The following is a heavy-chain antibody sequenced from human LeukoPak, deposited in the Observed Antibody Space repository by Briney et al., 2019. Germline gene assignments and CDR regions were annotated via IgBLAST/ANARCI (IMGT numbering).Heavy chain of an antibody. J-gene: IGHJ4*02. CDR1: GFTFSSYA. CDR2: ISYDGSNK. V-gene: IGHV3-30-3*01. CDR3: ARAPRGGYFDY. D-gene: IGHD3-16*01. Sequence: GGSLRLSCAASGFTFSSYAMHWVRQAPGKGLEWVAVISYDGSNKYYADPVKGRFTISRDNSKNTLYLQMNSLRAEDTAVYYCARAPRGGYFDYWGQGTLVTVSS.